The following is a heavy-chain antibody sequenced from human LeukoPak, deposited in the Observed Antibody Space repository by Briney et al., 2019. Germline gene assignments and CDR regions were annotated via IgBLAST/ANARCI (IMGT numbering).Heavy chain of an antibody. J-gene: IGHJ6*02. CDR3: ASPYYDLWSGYYGPLSYYYYGMDV. V-gene: IGHV4-39*01. Sequence: SETLSLTCTVSGGSISSSSYYWGWLRQPPGKGREGVGCIYYSGRTYYNPSLKSRVTISVDTSKNQFSLKLSSVTAADTAVYYCASPYYDLWSGYYGPLSYYYYGMDVWGQGTTVTVSS. CDR2: IYYSGRT. D-gene: IGHD3-3*01. CDR1: GGSISSSSYY.